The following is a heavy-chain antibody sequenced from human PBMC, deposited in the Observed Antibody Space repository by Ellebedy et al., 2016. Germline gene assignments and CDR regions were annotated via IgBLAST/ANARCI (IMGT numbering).Heavy chain of an antibody. V-gene: IGHV3-49*03. Sequence: GGSLRLSXRASGFTFGDYAMSWFHQAPGKELEWVGFIRSKAYGGAIEYAAAVQGRFTISRDDSKSTAYLQMNSLKTEDTAVYFCTTVYQLLDYYYGMDLWGQGTTVTVSS. CDR2: IRSKAYGGAI. D-gene: IGHD2-2*01. CDR1: GFTFGDYA. J-gene: IGHJ6*02. CDR3: TTVYQLLDYYYGMDL.